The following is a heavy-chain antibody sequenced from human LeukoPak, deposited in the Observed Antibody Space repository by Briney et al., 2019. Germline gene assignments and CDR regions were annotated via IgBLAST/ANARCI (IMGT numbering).Heavy chain of an antibody. CDR3: ANRISGSSS. D-gene: IGHD1-26*01. V-gene: IGHV3-23*01. CDR2: ISSGGGNT. CDR1: GFTFSSYA. J-gene: IGHJ5*02. Sequence: GGSLKISCVASGFTFSSYAMSWIRRAPGKGLEWVSAISSGGGNTDYADSVKGRFIISRDNSKNTVFLQMNSLRAEDTGVYYCANRISGSSSWGQGTLVTVSS.